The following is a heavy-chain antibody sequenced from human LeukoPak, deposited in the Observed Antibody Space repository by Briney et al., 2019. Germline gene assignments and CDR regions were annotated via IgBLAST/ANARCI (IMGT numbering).Heavy chain of an antibody. D-gene: IGHD6-13*01. Sequence: SDTLSLTCTVSGGSISSYYWRWIRQPPGKGLEWIGYIYYSGSTNYKPSLKSRVTMSLNTSKNQFSLKLSSVTAADTAIYYCASHSATWYFQHWGQGTPVTVSS. J-gene: IGHJ1*01. V-gene: IGHV4-59*07. CDR1: GGSISSYY. CDR3: ASHSATWYFQH. CDR2: IYYSGST.